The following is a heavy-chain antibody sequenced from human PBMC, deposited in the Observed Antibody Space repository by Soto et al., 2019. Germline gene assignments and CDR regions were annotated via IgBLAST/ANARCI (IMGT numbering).Heavy chain of an antibody. Sequence: EVQLLESGGGLVQPGGSLRLSCAASGFTFSSYAMSWVRQAPGKGLEWVSAISGSGGNTYYADSVKGRFTISRDKSKNSRFLRMNSLRVEGTAVYYCAKENGGKGRDSWGQGTLVTVSS. J-gene: IGHJ4*02. D-gene: IGHD2-8*01. CDR2: ISGSGGNT. CDR1: GFTFSSYA. V-gene: IGHV3-23*01. CDR3: AKENGGKGRDS.